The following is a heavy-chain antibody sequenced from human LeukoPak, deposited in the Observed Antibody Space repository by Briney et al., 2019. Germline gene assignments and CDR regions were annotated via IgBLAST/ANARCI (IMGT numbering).Heavy chain of an antibody. V-gene: IGHV3-48*03. Sequence: GSLRLSCAASGFTFSSYEMNWVRQAPGKGLDWVSYISSSGSTIYYADSVKGRFTISRDNAKNSLYLQMNSLRAEDTAVYYCAELGITMIGGVWGKGTTVTISS. CDR1: GFTFSSYE. CDR3: AELGITMIGGV. CDR2: ISSSGSTI. D-gene: IGHD3-10*02. J-gene: IGHJ6*04.